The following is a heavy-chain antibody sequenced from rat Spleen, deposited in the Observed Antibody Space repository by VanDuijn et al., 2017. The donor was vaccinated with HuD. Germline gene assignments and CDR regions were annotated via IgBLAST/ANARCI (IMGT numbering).Heavy chain of an antibody. J-gene: IGHJ2*01. Sequence: EVQLVESGGGLVQPGRSLNLSCGASGFTFSDYNMAWVRQAPGKGLEWVASITNTGGSTYYPDSVKGRFTISRDNAKSTLYLQMNSLRSEDTATYYCTRGGYTTDYYYAPFDYWDQGVMVTVSS. V-gene: IGHV5-31*01. CDR3: TRGGYTTDYYYAPFDY. CDR2: ITNTGGST. D-gene: IGHD1-6*01. CDR1: GFTFSDYN.